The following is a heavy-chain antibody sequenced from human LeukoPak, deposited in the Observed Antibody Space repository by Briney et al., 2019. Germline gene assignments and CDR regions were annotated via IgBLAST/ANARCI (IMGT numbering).Heavy chain of an antibody. CDR2: ISYVGSNK. V-gene: IGHV3-30*04. CDR1: GFTFSDYA. CDR3: AKDRGVVVATSGMDV. D-gene: IGHD2-15*01. J-gene: IGHJ6*02. Sequence: QTGGSLILSCAASGFTFSDYAMHWVRQAPGKGLEWVAVISYVGSNKYYAGSVKGRFTISRDNSKNTLYLQMNSLRAEDTAVYYCAKDRGVVVATSGMDVWGQGTTVTVSS.